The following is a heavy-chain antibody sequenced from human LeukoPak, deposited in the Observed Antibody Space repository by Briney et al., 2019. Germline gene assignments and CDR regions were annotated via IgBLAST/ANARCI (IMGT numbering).Heavy chain of an antibody. J-gene: IGHJ4*02. Sequence: GGSLRLSCAASGFTVSSNYMSWVRQAPGKGLEWVSVIYSGGSTYYADSVRGRFTISRDNSKNTLYLQMNSPRAEDTAVYYCATATYYYDSSGYYTTRGFDYWGQGTLVTVSS. CDR1: GFTVSSNY. D-gene: IGHD3-22*01. CDR3: ATATYYYDSSGYYTTRGFDY. CDR2: IYSGGST. V-gene: IGHV3-53*01.